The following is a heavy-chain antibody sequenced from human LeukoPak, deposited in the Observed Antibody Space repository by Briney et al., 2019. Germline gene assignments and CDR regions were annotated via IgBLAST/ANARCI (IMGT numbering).Heavy chain of an antibody. V-gene: IGHV4-4*07. J-gene: IGHJ6*03. D-gene: IGHD3-10*01. CDR3: ARADAPRGYYYYMDV. CDR1: GGSISSYY. CDR2: IYTSRST. Sequence: KSSETLSLTCTVSGGSISSYYWSWIRQPAGKGLEWIGRIYTSRSTNYNPSLKSRVTMSVDTSKNQFSLKLSSVTAADTAVYYCARADAPRGYYYYMDVWGKGTTVTVSS.